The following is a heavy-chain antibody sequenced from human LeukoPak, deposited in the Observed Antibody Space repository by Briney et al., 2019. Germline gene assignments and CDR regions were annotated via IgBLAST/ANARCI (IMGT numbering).Heavy chain of an antibody. CDR3: ARDDWNGGNFDY. Sequence: GGSLRLSCAATGFSFSDYYMSWIRQAPGKGLEWVAFIRYDGSNKYYADSVKGRFTISRDNSKNTLYLQMNRLRAEDTAVYYCARDDWNGGNFDYWGQGTLVTVSS. CDR2: IRYDGSNK. V-gene: IGHV3-30*02. D-gene: IGHD1-1*01. J-gene: IGHJ4*02. CDR1: GFSFSDYY.